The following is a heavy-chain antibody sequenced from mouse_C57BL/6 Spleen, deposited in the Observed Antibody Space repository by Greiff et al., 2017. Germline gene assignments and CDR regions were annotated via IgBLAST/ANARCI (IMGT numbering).Heavy chain of an antibody. J-gene: IGHJ4*01. V-gene: IGHV1-82*01. CDR3: GRDTTVVANYAMED. CDR1: GYAFSSSW. CDR2: IYPGDGDT. D-gene: IGHD1-1*01. Sequence: QVQLQQSGPELVKPGASVKISCKASGYAFSSSWMNWVKQRPGKGLEWIGRIYPGDGDTNYNGTFKGKATLTADKSSSTAYMQLSSLTSEDSAVYFCGRDTTVVANYAMEDWGQGTSVTVSS.